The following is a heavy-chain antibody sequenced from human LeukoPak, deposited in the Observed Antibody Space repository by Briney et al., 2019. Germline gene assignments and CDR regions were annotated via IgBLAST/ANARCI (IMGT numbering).Heavy chain of an antibody. V-gene: IGHV1-46*01. CDR1: GYTFTSYY. Sequence: ASVKVSCKASGYTFTSYYMHWVRQAPGQGLEWMGIINPSGGSTSYAQKFQGRVTMTRDTSTSAVYMELSSLRSEDTAVYYCARGPWVGYYSGGSCPDNWFDPWGQGTLVTVSS. J-gene: IGHJ5*02. CDR2: INPSGGST. D-gene: IGHD2-15*01. CDR3: ARGPWVGYYSGGSCPDNWFDP.